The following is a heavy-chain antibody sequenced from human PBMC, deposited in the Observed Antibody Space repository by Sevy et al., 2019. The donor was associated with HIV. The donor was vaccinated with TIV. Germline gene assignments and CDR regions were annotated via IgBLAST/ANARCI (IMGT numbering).Heavy chain of an antibody. V-gene: IGHV1-24*01. CDR3: ATTKDYYDSSGSPFDY. J-gene: IGHJ4*02. Sequence: ASVKVSCKVSGYTLSQLSLHWVRQAPGKGLELMGSFEPEDAETIYAQKFQGRVTMTEDRSTDTAYMELSSLRSEDTAVYFCATTKDYYDSSGSPFDYWGQGTLVTVSS. D-gene: IGHD3-22*01. CDR1: GYTLSQLS. CDR2: FEPEDAET.